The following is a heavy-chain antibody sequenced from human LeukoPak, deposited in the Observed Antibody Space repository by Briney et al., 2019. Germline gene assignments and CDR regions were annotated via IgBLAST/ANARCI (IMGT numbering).Heavy chain of an antibody. V-gene: IGHV3-13*01. CDR3: TRGAVYAFDI. CDR2: IGTAGDT. CDR1: GFTFSSYD. Sequence: GGSLRLSCAASGFTFSSYDMHWVRQATGKGLEWVSAIGTAGDTYYPGSVRGRFTLSRENAKNSLYLQMNSLRAEDTAVYYCTRGAVYAFDIWDQGTMVTVSS. J-gene: IGHJ3*02.